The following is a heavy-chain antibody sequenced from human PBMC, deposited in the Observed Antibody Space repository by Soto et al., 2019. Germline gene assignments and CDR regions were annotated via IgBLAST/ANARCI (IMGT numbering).Heavy chain of an antibody. J-gene: IGHJ4*02. V-gene: IGHV3-48*03. CDR3: AREVAWRYDY. CDR1: AFTFSSSE. D-gene: IGHD1-1*01. CDR2: ISGSGTTI. Sequence: EVQLVESGGGLVQPGGSLRLSCAASAFTFSSSEMNWVRQAPGRGLEWVSYISGSGTTIYYEASVKGRFTISRDDAKNSPYLQMISMRAEDTAVYHCAREVAWRYDYWGQGTLVTVAS.